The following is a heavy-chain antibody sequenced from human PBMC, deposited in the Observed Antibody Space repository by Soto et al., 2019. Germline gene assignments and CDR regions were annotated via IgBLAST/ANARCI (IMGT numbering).Heavy chain of an antibody. D-gene: IGHD3-22*01. CDR2: IFSIDEK. Sequence: QVTLKESGPVLVKPTETLTLTCTVSGFSLTNSRMGVTWIRQPPGKALEWLAHIFSIDEKSYTTSLKSRLSIFKDTSKSQVVLTMTNMAPVDTGTYYCARIAYYERSEFDPWGQGTLVTVSS. CDR3: ARIAYYERSEFDP. CDR1: GFSLTNSRMG. J-gene: IGHJ5*02. V-gene: IGHV2-26*01.